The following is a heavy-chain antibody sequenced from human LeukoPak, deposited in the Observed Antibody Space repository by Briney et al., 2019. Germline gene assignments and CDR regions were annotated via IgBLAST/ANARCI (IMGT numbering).Heavy chain of an antibody. D-gene: IGHD6-6*01. CDR3: ARTGSIAARPPYYFDY. CDR1: GGSISSYY. J-gene: IGHJ4*02. CDR2: IYYSGST. V-gene: IGHV4-59*12. Sequence: PSETLSLTCTVSGGSISSYYWSWIRQPPGKGLEWIEYIYYSGSTNYNPSLKSRVTISVDTSKNQFSLKLSSVTAADTAVYYCARTGSIAARPPYYFDYWGQGTLVTVSS.